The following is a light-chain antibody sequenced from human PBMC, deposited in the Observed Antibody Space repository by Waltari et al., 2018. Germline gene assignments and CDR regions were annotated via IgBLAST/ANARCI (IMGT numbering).Light chain of an antibody. V-gene: IGLV2-23*02. Sequence: QSALTQPATVSGSPTQSITISCTGTSSAVGSYTLVSWYQQHPGKAPTLMFFDVNKRPSGISNRVSGSKSGNTASLTISGLQAEDEADYYCCSYAGSSTFVFGGGTKLTVL. J-gene: IGLJ2*01. CDR1: SSAVGSYTL. CDR2: DVN. CDR3: CSYAGSSTFV.